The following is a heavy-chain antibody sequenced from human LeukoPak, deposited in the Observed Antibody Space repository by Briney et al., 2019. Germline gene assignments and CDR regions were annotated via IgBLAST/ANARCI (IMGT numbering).Heavy chain of an antibody. CDR1: GYTFTSYA. Sequence: GASVKVSCKASGYTFTSYAMNWVRQAPGQGLEWMGWINTNTGNPTYAQGFTGRFVFSLDTSVSTAYLQISSLKAEDTAVYYCARESPGGYSSGWPIDYWGQGTLVTVSS. CDR3: ARESPGGYSSGWPIDY. CDR2: INTNTGNP. V-gene: IGHV7-4-1*02. J-gene: IGHJ4*02. D-gene: IGHD6-19*01.